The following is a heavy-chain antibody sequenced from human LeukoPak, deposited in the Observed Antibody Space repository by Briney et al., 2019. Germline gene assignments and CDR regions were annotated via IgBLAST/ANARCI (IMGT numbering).Heavy chain of an antibody. CDR1: GYTFTGYY. D-gene: IGHD6-13*01. V-gene: IGHV1-2*02. CDR3: ARLAAGTRIVLDS. CDR2: INSNSGDT. J-gene: IGHJ5*01. Sequence: ASVKVSCKASGYTFTGYYMHWVRQAPGQGLEWMGWINSNSGDTNSVKKFQDRVTMTRDTSISTAYLELSRLRPDDTAVYYCARLAAGTRIVLDSWGQGTLVTVSS.